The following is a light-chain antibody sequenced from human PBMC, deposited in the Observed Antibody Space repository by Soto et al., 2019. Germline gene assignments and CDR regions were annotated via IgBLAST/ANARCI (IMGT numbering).Light chain of an antibody. Sequence: DIQMTQSPSSLSASVGARVTITCRASQSVSSYLNWYQQKPGKAPKLLIYAASSLQSGVPSRFSGSGSGTDFTLTISSLQLEDFATYYCQQSYSTPRTFGQGTKVEIK. V-gene: IGKV1-39*01. CDR2: AAS. J-gene: IGKJ1*01. CDR1: QSVSSY. CDR3: QQSYSTPRT.